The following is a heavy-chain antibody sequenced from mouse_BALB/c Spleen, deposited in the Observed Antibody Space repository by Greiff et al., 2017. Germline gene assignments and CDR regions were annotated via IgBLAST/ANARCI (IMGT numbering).Heavy chain of an antibody. V-gene: IGHV5-6*02. J-gene: IGHJ2*01. CDR1: GFTFSSYG. D-gene: IGHD2-10*02. CDR2: ISSGGSYT. CDR3: ARRGEYGSDY. Sequence: EVNLVESGGDLVKPGGSLKLSCAASGFTFSSYGMSWVRQTPDKRLEWVATISSGGSYTYYPDSVKGRFTISRDNAKNTLYLQMSSLKSEDTAMYYCARRGEYGSDYWGQGTTLTVSS.